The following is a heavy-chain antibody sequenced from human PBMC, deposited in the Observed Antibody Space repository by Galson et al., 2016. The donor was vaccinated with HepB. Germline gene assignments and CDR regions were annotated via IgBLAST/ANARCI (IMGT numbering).Heavy chain of an antibody. J-gene: IGHJ3*02. CDR3: ARSYGGYAFDI. CDR1: GGSISPYF. Sequence: SETLSLTCTVSGGSISPYFWSWIRRPPGKGLGWIAYIYFSGTTNYSPSLKSRVTISLDTSKGQFSLKVTSVTAADSAVYYGARSYGGYAFDIWGQGTMVTVSS. V-gene: IGHV4-59*01. CDR2: IYFSGTT. D-gene: IGHD4-23*01.